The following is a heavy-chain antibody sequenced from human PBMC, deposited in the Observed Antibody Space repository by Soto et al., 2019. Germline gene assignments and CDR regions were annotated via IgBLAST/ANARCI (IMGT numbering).Heavy chain of an antibody. D-gene: IGHD3-3*01. CDR3: ARDVAQDVWSGRAGGYFDL. V-gene: IGHV3-21*01. Sequence: EVQLVESGGGLVKPGGSLRLSCAASGFTFSSYSMNWVCQAPGKGLEWVSSISSSSSYIYYADSVKGRFTISRDNAKNSLGLQMNSLGAEDTAVYYCARDVAQDVWSGRAGGYFDLWGRGTLVTVSS. J-gene: IGHJ2*01. CDR1: GFTFSSYS. CDR2: ISSSSSYI.